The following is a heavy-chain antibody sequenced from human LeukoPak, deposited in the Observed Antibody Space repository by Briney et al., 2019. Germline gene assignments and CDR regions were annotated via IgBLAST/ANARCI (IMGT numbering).Heavy chain of an antibody. J-gene: IGHJ4*02. CDR2: IKQDGSEK. D-gene: IGHD6-13*01. CDR3: ARDRSIAAAASFDY. V-gene: IGHV3-7*01. Sequence: PGGSLRLSCAASGFTFSSYWMSWVRQAPGKGLEWVANIKQDGSEKYYVDSVKGRFTISRDNAKNSLYLQMNSLRAEDTAVYYCARDRSIAAAASFDYWGQGTLVTVSS. CDR1: GFTFSSYW.